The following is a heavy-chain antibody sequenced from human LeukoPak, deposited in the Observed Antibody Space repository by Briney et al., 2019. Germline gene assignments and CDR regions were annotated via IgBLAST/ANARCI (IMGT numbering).Heavy chain of an antibody. CDR1: GYTFTGYN. Sequence: GASVKVSCKASGYTFTGYNMHWVRQAPGQGLEWMGWINPHSGSTNFAQKFQGRVTMTRDTSISTAYMELSRLRSDDTAVYYCARDRAYCSGGSCYSGAFDIWGQGTMVTVSS. CDR3: ARDRAYCSGGSCYSGAFDI. D-gene: IGHD2-15*01. CDR2: INPHSGST. J-gene: IGHJ3*02. V-gene: IGHV1-2*02.